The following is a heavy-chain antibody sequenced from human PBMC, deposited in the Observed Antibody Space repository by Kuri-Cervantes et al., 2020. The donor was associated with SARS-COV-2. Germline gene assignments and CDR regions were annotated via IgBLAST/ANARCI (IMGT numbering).Heavy chain of an antibody. Sequence: GESLKISCAASGFTFDDYGMSWVRQAPGKGLEWVSAISGSGGSTYYADSVKGRFTISRDNSKNTLYLQMNSLRAEDTAVYYCSLSSSSVYYYYMDVWGKGTTVTVSS. CDR3: SLSSSSVYYYYMDV. D-gene: IGHD6-13*01. V-gene: IGHV3-23*01. J-gene: IGHJ6*03. CDR2: ISGSGGST. CDR1: GFTFDDYG.